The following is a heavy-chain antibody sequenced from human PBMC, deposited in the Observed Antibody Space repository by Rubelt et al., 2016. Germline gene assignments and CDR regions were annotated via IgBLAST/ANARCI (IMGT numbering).Heavy chain of an antibody. D-gene: IGHD6-19*01. CDR2: IHPSGST. CDR3: AGGEVAVNAFAI. Sequence: QVQLQESGPGLVKPSQTLSLTCTVSGGSISSGGYYWSWIRQPPGTGLEWIGEIHPSGSTSHNPSLNSRVTISVDTSKNQFSLRLNSVTAAETAVDYLAGGEVAVNAFAIWGQGTMVTVSS. CDR1: GGSISSGGYY. V-gene: IGHV4-31*09. J-gene: IGHJ3*02.